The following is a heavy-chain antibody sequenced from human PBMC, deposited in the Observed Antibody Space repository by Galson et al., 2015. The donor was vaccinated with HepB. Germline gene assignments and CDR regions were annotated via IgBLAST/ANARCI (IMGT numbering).Heavy chain of an antibody. CDR3: ARGSPLGWFDP. J-gene: IGHJ5*02. V-gene: IGHV5-51*01. CDR1: GYNFTNYW. D-gene: IGHD7-27*01. Sequence: QSGAEVKKPGESLKISCKGSGYNFTNYWVGWVRQMPGKGLEWMGIIYPGDSNTRYSPSFQGQVTISADKSINTACLQWSSLKASDTAMYYCARGSPLGWFDPWGQGTLVTVSS. CDR2: IYPGDSNT.